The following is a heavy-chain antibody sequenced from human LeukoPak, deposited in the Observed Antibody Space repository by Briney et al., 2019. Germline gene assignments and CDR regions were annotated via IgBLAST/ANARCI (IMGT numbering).Heavy chain of an antibody. V-gene: IGHV4-34*01. D-gene: IGHD2-15*01. Sequence: SETLSLTCAVYGGSFSGYYWSWIRQPPGKGLEWIGQINHSGSTNYNPSLKSRVTISVDTSKNQFSLKLSSVTAADTAVYYCARIDCSGGSCYFDYWGQGTLVTVSS. J-gene: IGHJ4*02. CDR1: GGSFSGYY. CDR3: ARIDCSGGSCYFDY. CDR2: INHSGST.